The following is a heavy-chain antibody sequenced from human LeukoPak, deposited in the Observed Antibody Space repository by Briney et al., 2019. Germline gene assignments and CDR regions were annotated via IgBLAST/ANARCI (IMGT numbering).Heavy chain of an antibody. D-gene: IGHD6-13*01. CDR2: ISGSSSFI. CDR3: ARRPIASTDYYYFLDV. V-gene: IGHV3-21*01. Sequence: PGGSLRLSCAASEVTFSSYSMNWVRQAPGKGLEWVSSISGSSSFIYYADSVRGRFTISRDTAKNPLYLQMDSLRAEDTAVYYCARRPIASTDYYYFLDVWGKGTTVTVSS. J-gene: IGHJ6*03. CDR1: EVTFSSYS.